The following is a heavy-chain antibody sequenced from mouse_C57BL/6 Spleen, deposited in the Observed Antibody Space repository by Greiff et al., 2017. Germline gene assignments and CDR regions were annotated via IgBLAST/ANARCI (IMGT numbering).Heavy chain of an antibody. Sequence: QVQLQQSGAELAKPGASVKLSCKASGYTFTSYWMHWVKQRPGQGLEWIGYINPSSGYTKYNQKFKDKATLTADKSSSTAYMQLSSLTYEDSAVXYCARGDYDGGYAMDYWGQGTSVTVSS. D-gene: IGHD2-4*01. V-gene: IGHV1-7*01. J-gene: IGHJ4*01. CDR3: ARGDYDGGYAMDY. CDR2: INPSSGYT. CDR1: GYTFTSYW.